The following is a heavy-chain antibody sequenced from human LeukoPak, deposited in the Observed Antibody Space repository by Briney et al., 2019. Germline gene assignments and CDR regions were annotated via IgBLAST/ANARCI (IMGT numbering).Heavy chain of an antibody. Sequence: SETLSLTCTVSGGSISSSSYYWGWIRQPPGKGLEWIGSIYYSGCTYYNPSLKSRVTISVDTSKNQFSLKLSSVTAADTAVYYCARGEVGAPPIDYWGQGTLVTVSS. CDR1: GGSISSSSYY. CDR3: ARGEVGAPPIDY. V-gene: IGHV4-39*01. CDR2: IYYSGCT. D-gene: IGHD1-26*01. J-gene: IGHJ4*02.